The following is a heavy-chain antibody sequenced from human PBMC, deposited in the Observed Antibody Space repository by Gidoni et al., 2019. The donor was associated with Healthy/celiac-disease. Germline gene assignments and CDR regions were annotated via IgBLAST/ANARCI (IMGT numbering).Heavy chain of an antibody. Sequence: EVQLVESGGGLVQPGRSLRLSCAASGFTFDDYAMHWVRQAPGKGLEWVSGISWNSGSIGYADSVKGRFTISRDNAKNSLYLQMNSLRAEDTALYYCAKEEAKVGATTYYYYGMDVWGQGTTVTVSS. J-gene: IGHJ6*02. CDR3: AKEEAKVGATTYYYYGMDV. V-gene: IGHV3-9*01. D-gene: IGHD1-26*01. CDR2: ISWNSGSI. CDR1: GFTFDDYA.